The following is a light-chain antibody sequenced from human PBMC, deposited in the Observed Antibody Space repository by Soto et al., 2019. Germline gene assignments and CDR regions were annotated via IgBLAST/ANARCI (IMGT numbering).Light chain of an antibody. CDR3: QQYGSSLT. J-gene: IGKJ4*01. CDR1: QSVSSN. CDR2: GAS. Sequence: EIVMTQSPATLSVSPGERATLSCRASQSVSSNLAWYQQKPGQAPRLLIYGASSRATGIPDRFSGSGSGTDFTLTISRLEPEDFAVYHCQQYGSSLTFGGGTKVEIK. V-gene: IGKV3-20*01.